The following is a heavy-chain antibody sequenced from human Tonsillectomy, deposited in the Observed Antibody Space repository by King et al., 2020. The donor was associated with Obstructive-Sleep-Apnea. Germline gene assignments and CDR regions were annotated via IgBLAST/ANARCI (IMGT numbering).Heavy chain of an antibody. V-gene: IGHV4-59*08. Sequence: VQLQESGPGLVKPSETLSLTCTVSDGSISSYYWSWIRQPPGKGLEWIGYIYYSETTNYNPSLKSRVTISMDTSKNQFSLRLSSVTAADTAVDYCARLGSGYLFDYWGQGALVTVSS. CDR2: IYYSETT. D-gene: IGHD5-12*01. CDR1: DGSISSYY. J-gene: IGHJ4*02. CDR3: ARLGSGYLFDY.